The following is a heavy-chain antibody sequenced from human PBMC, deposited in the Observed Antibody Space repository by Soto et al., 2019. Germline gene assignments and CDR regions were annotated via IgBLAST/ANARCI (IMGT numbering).Heavy chain of an antibody. V-gene: IGHV4-59*01. CDR3: ARDLWGYCGADCYPLDV. J-gene: IGHJ6*02. CDR1: GGSISSYY. D-gene: IGHD2-21*02. Sequence: SETLSLTCTVSGGSISSYYWSWIRQPPGKGLEWIGYMYNTGSTIYNPSLKSRVTISVDTSKNQFSLKLNSVTAADTAVYYCARDLWGYCGADCYPLDVWGQGTTVTVAS. CDR2: MYNTGST.